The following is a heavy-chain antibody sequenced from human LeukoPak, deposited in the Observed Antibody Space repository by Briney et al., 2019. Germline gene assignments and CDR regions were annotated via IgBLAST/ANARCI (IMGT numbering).Heavy chain of an antibody. J-gene: IGHJ5*02. CDR2: IYYTGST. Sequence: SETLSLTCTVSGGSISSNSYYWGWIRQPPGKGLEWIGSIYYTGSTYYNPSLKSRVTISVDTSKNQFSLKLSSVTAAGTAVYYCARGPSYYDFWSGDNWFDPWGQGTLVTVSS. CDR3: ARGPSYYDFWSGDNWFDP. CDR1: GGSISSNSYY. D-gene: IGHD3-3*01. V-gene: IGHV4-39*07.